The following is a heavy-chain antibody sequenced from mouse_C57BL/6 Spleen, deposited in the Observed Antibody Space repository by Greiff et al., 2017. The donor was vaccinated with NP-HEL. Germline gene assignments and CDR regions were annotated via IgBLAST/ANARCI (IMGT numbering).Heavy chain of an antibody. CDR2: IDPSDSYT. V-gene: IGHV1-69*01. D-gene: IGHD2-4*01. CDR1: GYTFTSYW. Sequence: VQLQQPGAELVMPGASVKLSCKASGYTFTSYWMHWVKQRPGQGLEWIGEIDPSDSYTNYNQKFKGKSTLNVDKSSSAAYMQLSSLTSEDAAVYYCARDSDDYGDYWGQGTTLTVSS. CDR3: ARDSDDYGDY. J-gene: IGHJ2*01.